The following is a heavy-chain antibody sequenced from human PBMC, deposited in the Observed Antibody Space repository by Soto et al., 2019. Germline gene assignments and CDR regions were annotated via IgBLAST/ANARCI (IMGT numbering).Heavy chain of an antibody. J-gene: IGHJ4*03. V-gene: IGHV3-23*01. CDR1: GLTFRSCG. CDR3: AQGGVAAARGYFDY. CDR2: ISGSGSNT. Sequence: EVQLLESGGGLVKPGGSLRLSCSASGLTFRSCGMSWVRQAPGKGLEWVSDISGSGSNTNYADSVKSRFTISRDNSNNTLFLQTNRLRAEDTAIYYCAQGGVAAARGYFDYWGQGTLVTVSS. D-gene: IGHD6-13*01.